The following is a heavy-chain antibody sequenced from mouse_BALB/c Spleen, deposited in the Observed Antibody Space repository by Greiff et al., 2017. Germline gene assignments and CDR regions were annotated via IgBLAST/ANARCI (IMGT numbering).Heavy chain of an antibody. D-gene: IGHD2-4*01. CDR3: TNDSPWFAY. Sequence: EVKVEESGGGLVQPGGSMKLSCVASGFTFSNYWMNWVRQSPEKGLEWVAEIRLKSNNYATHYAESVKGRFTISRDDSKSSVYLQMNNLRAEDTGIYYCTNDSPWFAYWGQGTLVTVSA. J-gene: IGHJ3*01. CDR1: GFTFSNYW. V-gene: IGHV6-6*02. CDR2: IRLKSNNYAT.